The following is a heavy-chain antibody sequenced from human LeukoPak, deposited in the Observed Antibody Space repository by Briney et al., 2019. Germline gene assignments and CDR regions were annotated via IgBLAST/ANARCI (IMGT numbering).Heavy chain of an antibody. D-gene: IGHD6-19*01. CDR2: IYYSGAN. Sequence: KASETLSLTCTVPGGSMSSSSYYWGWIRQSPGKGLEWIGSIYYSGANHYNPSLKSRVTMSVDTSKNQFSVKLTSVTATDTAVYYCVRVRGYWLVRGYLDYWGQGTQVTVSS. V-gene: IGHV4-39*02. J-gene: IGHJ4*02. CDR1: GGSMSSSSYY. CDR3: VRVRGYWLVRGYLDY.